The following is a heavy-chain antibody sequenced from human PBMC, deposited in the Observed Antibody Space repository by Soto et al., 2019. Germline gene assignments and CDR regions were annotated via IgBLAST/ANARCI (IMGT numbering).Heavy chain of an antibody. D-gene: IGHD3-10*01. CDR1: GFTVSNNY. CDR2: IYSGGYT. V-gene: IGHV3-53*01. J-gene: IGHJ4*02. CDR3: RPRGGGGGY. Sequence: EVQLVESGGGLIQPGGSLRLSCAVSGFTVSNNYMSWVRQAPGKGLEGVSVIYSGGYTAYGDSVKGRFTISRDNSKNTLLPQMIGRRPHRRALFSWRPRGGGGGYWGQGTLVTVSS.